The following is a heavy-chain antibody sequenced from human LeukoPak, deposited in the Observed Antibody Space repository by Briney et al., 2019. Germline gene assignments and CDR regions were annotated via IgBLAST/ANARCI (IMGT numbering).Heavy chain of an antibody. J-gene: IGHJ4*02. D-gene: IGHD2-21*02. CDR3: AGGGDRYYFDY. CDR1: GGTFSSYA. CDR2: IIPIFGTA. V-gene: IGHV1-69*13. Sequence: ASVKVSCKASGGTFSSYAISWVRQAPGQGLEWMGGIIPIFGTANYAQKFQGRVTITADESTSTAYMELSSLRSEDTAVYYCAGGGDRYYFDYWGQGTLVTVSS.